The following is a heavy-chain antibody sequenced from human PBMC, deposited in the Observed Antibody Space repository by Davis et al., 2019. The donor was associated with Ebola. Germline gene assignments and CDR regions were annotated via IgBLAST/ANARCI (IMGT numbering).Heavy chain of an antibody. V-gene: IGHV4-34*01. CDR2: INHSGST. CDR1: GGSFSGYY. D-gene: IGHD4-11*01. CDR3: ARALYSATYGMDV. Sequence: MPSETLSLTCAVYGGSFSGYYWSWIRQPPGKGLEWIGEINHSGSTYYNPSLKSRVTISVDTSKNQFSLNLSSVTAADTAVYYCARALYSATYGMDVWGQGTTVTVSS. J-gene: IGHJ6*02.